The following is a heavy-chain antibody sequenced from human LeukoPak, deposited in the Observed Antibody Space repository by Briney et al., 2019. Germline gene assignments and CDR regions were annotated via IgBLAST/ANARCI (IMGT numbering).Heavy chain of an antibody. Sequence: GGSLRLSCAASGFTFSSYSMNWVRQAQGKGLEWVSSISSSSSYIYYADSVKGRFTISRDNAKNSLYLQMNSLRAEDTAVYYCARGPGAAFDYWGQGTLVTVSS. CDR3: ARGPGAAFDY. V-gene: IGHV3-21*06. J-gene: IGHJ4*02. D-gene: IGHD6-25*01. CDR1: GFTFSSYS. CDR2: ISSSSSYI.